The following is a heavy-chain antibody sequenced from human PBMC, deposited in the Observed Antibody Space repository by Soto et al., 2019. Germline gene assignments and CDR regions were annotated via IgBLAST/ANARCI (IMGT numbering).Heavy chain of an antibody. J-gene: IGHJ4*02. Sequence: ASVKVSCKASGGTFSSYAISWVRQAPGQGLEWMGGIIPIFGTANYAQKFQGRVTITADESTSTAYMELSSLRSEDTAVYYFARGTFPAGSNFDYWGQGTLVTVSS. CDR1: GGTFSSYA. V-gene: IGHV1-69*13. D-gene: IGHD6-13*01. CDR2: IIPIFGTA. CDR3: ARGTFPAGSNFDY.